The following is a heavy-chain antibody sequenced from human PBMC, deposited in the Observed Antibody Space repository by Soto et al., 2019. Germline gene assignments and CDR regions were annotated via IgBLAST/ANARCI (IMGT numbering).Heavy chain of an antibody. CDR1: GGSISSYY. J-gene: IGHJ6*02. Sequence: SETLSLTCSVSGGSISSYYWSWIRQPAGKGLEWIGRIYTSGSTNYNPSLKSRVTMSVDTSKNQFSLKLSSVTAADTAVYYCARGIVATRPYYYYGMDVWGQGTTVTVSS. CDR3: ARGIVATRPYYYYGMDV. V-gene: IGHV4-4*07. D-gene: IGHD5-12*01. CDR2: IYTSGST.